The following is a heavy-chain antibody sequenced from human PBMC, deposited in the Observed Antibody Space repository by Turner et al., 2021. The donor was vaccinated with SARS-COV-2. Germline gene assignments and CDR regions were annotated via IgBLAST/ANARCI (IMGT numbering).Heavy chain of an antibody. D-gene: IGHD6-19*01. Sequence: QVQLVQSGAEVKKPGASVKVSCKASGYTFTNYGISWVRQAPGQGLEWMGWSSSYNGNTNYAQNLQGRVTLTTDTSTSTAYMEVRSLRSDDTAIYYCARDWAGGYYFDFWGQGTLVTVSS. CDR3: ARDWAGGYYFDF. J-gene: IGHJ4*02. CDR1: GYTFTNYG. CDR2: SSSYNGNT. V-gene: IGHV1-18*01.